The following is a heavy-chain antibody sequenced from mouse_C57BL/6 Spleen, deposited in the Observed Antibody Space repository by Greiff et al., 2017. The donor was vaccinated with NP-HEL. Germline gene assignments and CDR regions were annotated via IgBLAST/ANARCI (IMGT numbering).Heavy chain of an antibody. Sequence: QVQLQQSGAELVRPGASVKLSCKASGYTFTDYYINWVKQRPGQGLEWIARIYPGSGNTYYNEKFKGKATLTAEKSSSTAYMQLSSLTSEDSAVYLCARSEYYYGSSYVGWYFDVWGTGTTVTVSS. V-gene: IGHV1-76*01. CDR2: IYPGSGNT. D-gene: IGHD1-1*01. CDR1: GYTFTDYY. J-gene: IGHJ1*03. CDR3: ARSEYYYGSSYVGWYFDV.